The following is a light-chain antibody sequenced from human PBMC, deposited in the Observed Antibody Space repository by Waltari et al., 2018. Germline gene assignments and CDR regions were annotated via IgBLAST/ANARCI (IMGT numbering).Light chain of an antibody. CDR3: MQPLQTPWT. Sequence: DIVMTQSPLSLPVTLGEPASISCRSSQSLLHSSRYNYLDWYLQKPGQSPQLLVYLGSHRASGVPDRFSGSGSGTDFTLKISRVEAEDVGVYYCMQPLQTPWTFGQGTKVEIK. CDR1: QSLLHSSRYNY. J-gene: IGKJ1*01. V-gene: IGKV2-28*01. CDR2: LGS.